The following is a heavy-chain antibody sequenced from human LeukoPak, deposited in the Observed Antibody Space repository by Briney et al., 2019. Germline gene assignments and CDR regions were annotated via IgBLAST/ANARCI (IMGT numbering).Heavy chain of an antibody. CDR3: ARVHYDILTGYSYFDY. CDR2: ISAYNGNK. CDR1: GYTFTSYG. Sequence: ASVKVSCKASGYTFTSYGISWVRQAPGQGLEWMGWISAYNGNKNYAQKLQGRVTMTTDTSTSTAYMELRSLRSDDTAVYYCARVHYDILTGYSYFDYWGQGTLVTVSS. V-gene: IGHV1-18*01. J-gene: IGHJ4*02. D-gene: IGHD3-9*01.